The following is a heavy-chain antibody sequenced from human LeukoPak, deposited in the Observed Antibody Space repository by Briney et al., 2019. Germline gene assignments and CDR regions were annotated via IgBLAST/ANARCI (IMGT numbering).Heavy chain of an antibody. CDR3: ARVRVTYCSSTSCYLTRYYYYMDV. D-gene: IGHD2-2*01. Sequence: ASETLSLTCAVYGGSFSGYYWSWIRQPAGKGLEWIGRIYTSGSTNYNPSLKSRVTISVDTSKNQFSLKLSSVTAADTAVYYCARVRVTYCSSTSCYLTRYYYYMDVWGKGTTVAISS. CDR1: GGSFSGYY. J-gene: IGHJ6*03. V-gene: IGHV4-59*10. CDR2: IYTSGST.